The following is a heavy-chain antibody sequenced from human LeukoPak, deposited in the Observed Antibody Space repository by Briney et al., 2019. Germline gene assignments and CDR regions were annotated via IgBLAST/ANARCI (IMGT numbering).Heavy chain of an antibody. J-gene: IGHJ6*02. CDR3: ASSGARYCSSTSCYTAKVRNYYYYYGTDV. D-gene: IGHD2-2*02. CDR2: ISSSSSYI. Sequence: GGSLRLSCAASGFTFSSYSMNWVRQAPGKGLEWVSSISSSSSYIYYADSVKGRFTISRDNAKNSLYLQMNSLRAEDTAVYYCASSGARYCSSTSCYTAKVRNYYYYYGTDVWGQGTTVTVSS. CDR1: GFTFSSYS. V-gene: IGHV3-21*01.